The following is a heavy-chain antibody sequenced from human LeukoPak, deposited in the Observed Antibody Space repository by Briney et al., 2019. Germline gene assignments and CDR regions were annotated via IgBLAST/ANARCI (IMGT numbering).Heavy chain of an antibody. CDR1: GGFFSGYY. D-gene: IGHD4-17*01. CDR3: ARLIVTRLPTVTSDY. J-gene: IGHJ4*02. V-gene: IGHV4-34*01. Sequence: PSETRSLTCAVYGGFFSGYYWSWIRQPPGKGPEWVGEINHSGSTNYNPSLKSRVTISVDTSKNQCSLKLSSVTAADAAVYYCARLIVTRLPTVTSDYWGQGTLVTVSS. CDR2: INHSGST.